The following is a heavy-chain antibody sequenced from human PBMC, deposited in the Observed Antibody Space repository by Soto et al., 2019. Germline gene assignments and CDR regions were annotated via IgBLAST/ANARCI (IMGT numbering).Heavy chain of an antibody. V-gene: IGHV3-21*01. D-gene: IGHD6-6*01. CDR3: AREGIAARPYFDY. Sequence: EVQLVESGGGLVKPGGSLRLSCAASGFTFSSYSMNWVRQAPGKGLEWVSSISSSSSYIYYADSVKGRFTISRDNAKNSLYLQMNSLRAEDTAVYYCAREGIAARPYFDYWGQGTLVTVSS. J-gene: IGHJ4*02. CDR2: ISSSSSYI. CDR1: GFTFSSYS.